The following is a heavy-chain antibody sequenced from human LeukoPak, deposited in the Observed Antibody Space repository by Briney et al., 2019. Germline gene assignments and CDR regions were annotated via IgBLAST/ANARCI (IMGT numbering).Heavy chain of an antibody. D-gene: IGHD5-12*01. CDR2: ISGSGGST. Sequence: PGGSLRLSCAASGFTFRNYAMSWVRKAPGKGLEWVSGISGSGGSTYYADSVKGRFTISRDNSKNTLYLQMNRLRAEDTAVYYCAKSGYSGYDQPPESMDVWGQGTTVTVSS. CDR3: AKSGYSGYDQPPESMDV. CDR1: GFTFRNYA. V-gene: IGHV3-23*01. J-gene: IGHJ6*02.